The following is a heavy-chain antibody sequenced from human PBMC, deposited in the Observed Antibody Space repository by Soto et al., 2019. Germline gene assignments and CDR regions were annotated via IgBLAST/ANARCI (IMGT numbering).Heavy chain of an antibody. Sequence: QVQLVESGGGVVQPGRSLRLSCAASGFTFSTYGIHWVRQAPGKGLEWVAFISYDGSYKYYADSVKGRFTISRDNSKNTLYLQMNSLRAEDTAVYYCAKDRANWNYFFDYWGQGTLVTVSS. V-gene: IGHV3-30*18. D-gene: IGHD1-1*01. CDR1: GFTFSTYG. J-gene: IGHJ4*02. CDR2: ISYDGSYK. CDR3: AKDRANWNYFFDY.